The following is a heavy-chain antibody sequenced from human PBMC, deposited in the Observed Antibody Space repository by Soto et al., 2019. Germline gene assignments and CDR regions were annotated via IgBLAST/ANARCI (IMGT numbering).Heavy chain of an antibody. CDR1: RFTFSGSA. CDR3: TSTRPDAIAFNI. CDR2: IRSKANNYAT. J-gene: IGHJ3*02. Sequence: EVQLVESGGGLVQPGGSLKLSCATSRFTFSGSAMHWVRQAPGKGLEWLGHIRSKANNYATAYVASVKGRFTISRDDSKNTAYLQMNSLTTEDTAVYYCTSTRPDAIAFNIWGQGTVVTVSS. V-gene: IGHV3-73*02.